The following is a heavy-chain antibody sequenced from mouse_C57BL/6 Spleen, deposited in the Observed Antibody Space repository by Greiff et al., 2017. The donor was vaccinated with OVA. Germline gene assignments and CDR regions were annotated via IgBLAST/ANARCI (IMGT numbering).Heavy chain of an antibody. CDR1: GFSFNTYA. D-gene: IGHD1-1*01. CDR3: VRGSSYGAY. J-gene: IGHJ3*01. CDR2: IRSKSNNYAT. V-gene: IGHV10-1*01. Sequence: EVQVVESGGGLVQPKGSLKLSCAASGFSFNTYAMNWVRQAPGKGLEWVARIRSKSNNYATYYADSVKDRFTISRESSESMLYLQMNILKAEDTAMYYCVRGSSYGAYWGQGTLVTVSA.